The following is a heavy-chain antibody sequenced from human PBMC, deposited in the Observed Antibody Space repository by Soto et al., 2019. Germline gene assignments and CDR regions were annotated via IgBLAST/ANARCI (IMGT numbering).Heavy chain of an antibody. D-gene: IGHD6-6*01. V-gene: IGHV1-8*01. Sequence: VASVKVSCKASGYTFTSYAINWVRQATGQGLEWMGWMNPNSGNTGYAQKFQGRVTMTRNTSISTAYMELSSLRSEDTAVYYCASSGYSSSSESGDYYYMEVWGKGTTVTVSS. J-gene: IGHJ6*03. CDR3: ASSGYSSSSESGDYYYMEV. CDR2: MNPNSGNT. CDR1: GYTFTSYA.